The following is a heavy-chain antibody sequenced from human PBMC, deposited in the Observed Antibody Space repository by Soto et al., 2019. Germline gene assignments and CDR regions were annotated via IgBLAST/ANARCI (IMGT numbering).Heavy chain of an antibody. CDR3: ARGSSSGWYSGFDY. J-gene: IGHJ4*02. D-gene: IGHD6-19*01. V-gene: IGHV3-13*04. CDR2: IGTAGDT. Sequence: EVQLVESGGGLVQPGGSLRLSCAASGFTFSSYDMHWVRQATGKGLEWVSAIGTAGDTYYPGSVKGRFTISRENAKNSLYLQMNSLRAADTAVYYCARGSSSGWYSGFDYWGQGTLVTVSS. CDR1: GFTFSSYD.